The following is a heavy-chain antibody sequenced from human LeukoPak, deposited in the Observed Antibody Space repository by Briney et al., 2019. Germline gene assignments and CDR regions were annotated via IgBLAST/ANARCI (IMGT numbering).Heavy chain of an antibody. CDR1: GFTFSSYS. CDR2: ISSSSSTI. D-gene: IGHD3/OR15-3a*01. V-gene: IGHV3-48*01. Sequence: PGGSLRLSCAASGFTFSSYSMNWVRQAPGKGLEWVSYISSSSSTIYYADSVKGRFTISRDTSKNTLYLQMNSLRAEDTGLYYCARTGDWGHHFDYWGQGTLVTVSS. J-gene: IGHJ4*02. CDR3: ARTGDWGHHFDY.